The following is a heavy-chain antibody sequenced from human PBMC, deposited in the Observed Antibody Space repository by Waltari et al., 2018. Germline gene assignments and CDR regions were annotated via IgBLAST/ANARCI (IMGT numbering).Heavy chain of an antibody. J-gene: IGHJ4*02. Sequence: QVQLVESGGGVVQPGKSLRLSCAASGFTFRSYAMHWVRQAPGKGLEWGAVVSDDGSNKYYADSVKGRFTSSRDNSKNALYVQMNSLRIEDTAIYYCARDRDVVVVGPEFGYWGQGTLVTVSS. D-gene: IGHD2-15*01. CDR1: GFTFRSYA. V-gene: IGHV3-30-3*01. CDR2: VSDDGSNK. CDR3: ARDRDVVVVGPEFGY.